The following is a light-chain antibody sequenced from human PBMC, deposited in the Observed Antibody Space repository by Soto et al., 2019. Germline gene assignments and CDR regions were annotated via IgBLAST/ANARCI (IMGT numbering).Light chain of an antibody. V-gene: IGLV2-14*03. Sequence: QSVLTQPASVSGSPGQSISISCTGTISDVGGYNYVSWYQQHPGKAPKLMIYDVSNRPSGVSNRFSGSTSGNTASLTISGLQAQDEADYYCSSYTSSSTYVFGTGPKVTVL. J-gene: IGLJ1*01. CDR3: SSYTSSSTYV. CDR1: ISDVGGYNY. CDR2: DVS.